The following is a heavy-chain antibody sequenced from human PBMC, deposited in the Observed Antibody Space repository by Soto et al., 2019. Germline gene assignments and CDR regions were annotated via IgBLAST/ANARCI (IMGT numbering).Heavy chain of an antibody. CDR3: ASRYDSSGYYWVRYYYYGMDV. CDR1: GGSISSSSYY. V-gene: IGHV4-39*01. Sequence: ETLSLTCTVSGGSISSSSYYWGWIRQPPGKGLEWIGSIYYSGSTYYNPSLKSRVTISVDTSKNQFSLKLSSVTAADTAVYYCASRYDSSGYYWVRYYYYGMDVWGQGTTVTVSS. J-gene: IGHJ6*02. CDR2: IYYSGST. D-gene: IGHD3-22*01.